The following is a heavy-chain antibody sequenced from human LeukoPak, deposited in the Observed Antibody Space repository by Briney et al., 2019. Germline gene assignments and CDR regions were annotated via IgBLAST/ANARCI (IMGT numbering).Heavy chain of an antibody. V-gene: IGHV4-4*07. CDR3: ARAPTGHFVLRYFDWVY. D-gene: IGHD3-9*01. CDR1: GGSISSYY. Sequence: ASETLSLTCTVSGGSISSYYWSWIRQPAGKGLEWIGRIYISGSTNYNPSLKSRVTMSVDTSKNQFSLKLSSVTAADTAVYYCARAPTGHFVLRYFDWVYWGQGTLVTVSS. J-gene: IGHJ4*02. CDR2: IYISGST.